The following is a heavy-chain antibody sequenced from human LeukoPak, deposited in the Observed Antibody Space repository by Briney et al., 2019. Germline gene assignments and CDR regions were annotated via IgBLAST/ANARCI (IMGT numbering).Heavy chain of an antibody. Sequence: GGSLRLSCAASGFTFSSYAMHWVRQAPGKGLEWVAVISYDGSNKYYADSVKGRFTISRDNSKNTLYLKMNSLRAEDTAVYYCARMDIVVVPEGDYYYGMDVWGQGTTVTVSS. D-gene: IGHD2-2*03. CDR3: ARMDIVVVPEGDYYYGMDV. CDR1: GFTFSSYA. CDR2: ISYDGSNK. V-gene: IGHV3-30-3*01. J-gene: IGHJ6*02.